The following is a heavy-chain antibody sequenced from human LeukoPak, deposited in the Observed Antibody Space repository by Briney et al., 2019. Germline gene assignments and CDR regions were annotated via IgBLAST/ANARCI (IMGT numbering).Heavy chain of an antibody. V-gene: IGHV1-8*01. CDR1: GYTFTSYD. J-gene: IGHJ4*02. Sequence: ASVKVSCKASGYTFTSYDINWVRQATGQGLEWMGWMNPNSGNTGYAQKFQGRVTMTRNTSISTAYMELSSLRSEDTAVYYCAREIRFWDYYDSSGFDYWGQGTLVTVSS. CDR3: AREIRFWDYYDSSGFDY. CDR2: MNPNSGNT. D-gene: IGHD3-22*01.